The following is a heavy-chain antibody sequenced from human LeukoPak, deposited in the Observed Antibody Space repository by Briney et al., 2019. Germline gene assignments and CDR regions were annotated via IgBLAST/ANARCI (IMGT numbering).Heavy chain of an antibody. CDR3: ARDPLRYLRVGHYDY. Sequence: GGSLRLSCAASGFTFSTYSMNWVRQAPGKGLQWISYISGSSSTIYYADSVKGRFTISRDNAKNSLYLQMNSLRAEDTAVYYCARDPLRYLRVGHYDYWGQGTLVAVSS. V-gene: IGHV3-48*01. CDR2: ISGSSSTI. CDR1: GFTFSTYS. J-gene: IGHJ4*02. D-gene: IGHD3-9*01.